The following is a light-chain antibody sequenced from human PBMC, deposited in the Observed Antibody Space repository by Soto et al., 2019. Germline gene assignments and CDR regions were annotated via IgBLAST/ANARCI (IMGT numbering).Light chain of an antibody. V-gene: IGKV1-5*01. CDR1: QSISTF. J-gene: IGKJ1*01. Sequence: DIQMTQSPSSLSASVGDGVTITCRAGQSISTFLNWYQQTPGKAPKLLISDASSLEGWVPSRFSGSGSGTEFTLTISSLQPDDIATYYCQQYNVDWTFGQGTKVDIK. CDR2: DAS. CDR3: QQYNVDWT.